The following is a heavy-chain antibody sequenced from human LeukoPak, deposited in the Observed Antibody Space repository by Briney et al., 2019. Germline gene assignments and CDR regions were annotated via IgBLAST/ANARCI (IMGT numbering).Heavy chain of an antibody. Sequence: SGGSLRLTCAASGFTFSNNWMSWVGQAPGKGLECVSNIKKDGSEKYYINSVKGRFTISRDNAKNSLYLQMNSLRAEDTALYYCVKDAGTAWGQGTLVTVSS. CDR1: GFTFSNNW. D-gene: IGHD2-8*02. CDR2: IKKDGSEK. V-gene: IGHV3-7*01. CDR3: VKDAGTA. J-gene: IGHJ5*02.